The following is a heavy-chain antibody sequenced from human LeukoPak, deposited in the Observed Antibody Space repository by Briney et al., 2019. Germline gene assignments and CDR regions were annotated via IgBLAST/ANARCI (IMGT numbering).Heavy chain of an antibody. Sequence: SVKVSCKASGGTFSSYAISWVRQAPGQGLEWMGGIIPIFGTANYAQKFQGRVTITTDESTSTAYMELSSLRSEDTVVYYCARVSCTNGVCDDAFDIWGQGTMVTVPS. CDR3: ARVSCTNGVCDDAFDI. V-gene: IGHV1-69*05. CDR1: GGTFSSYA. CDR2: IIPIFGTA. J-gene: IGHJ3*02. D-gene: IGHD2-8*01.